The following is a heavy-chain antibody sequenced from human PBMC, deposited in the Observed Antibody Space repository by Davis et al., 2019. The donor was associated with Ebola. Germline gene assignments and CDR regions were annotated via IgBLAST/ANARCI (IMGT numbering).Heavy chain of an antibody. Sequence: PGGSLRLSCAASGFTFSSYGMHWVRQAPGKGLEWVAVISYDGSNKYYADSVKGRFTISRDNSKNTLYLQMHSLRAEDTAVYYCSGLGASSGWYLPWGQGTLVTVSS. CDR1: GFTFSSYG. V-gene: IGHV3-30*03. CDR2: ISYDGSNK. J-gene: IGHJ5*02. D-gene: IGHD6-19*01. CDR3: SGLGASSGWYLP.